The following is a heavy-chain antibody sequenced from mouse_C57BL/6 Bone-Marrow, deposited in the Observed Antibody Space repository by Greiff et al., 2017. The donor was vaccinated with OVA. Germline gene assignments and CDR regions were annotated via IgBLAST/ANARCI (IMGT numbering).Heavy chain of an antibody. CDR2: LYPGDGDT. CDR3: ARWPLYWYFDV. Sequence: QVQLQQSGPELVKPGASVKISCKASGYAFSSSWMNWVKQRPGKGLEWIGRLYPGDGDTNYNGKFKGKATLTADKSSSTAYMQLSSLTSEDSAVYFCARWPLYWYFDVWGTGTTVTVSS. V-gene: IGHV1-82*01. J-gene: IGHJ1*03. CDR1: GYAFSSSW.